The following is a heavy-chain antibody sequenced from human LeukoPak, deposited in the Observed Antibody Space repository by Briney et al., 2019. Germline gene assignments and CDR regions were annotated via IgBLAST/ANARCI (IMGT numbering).Heavy chain of an antibody. CDR3: TRPPTFGRGGYPFDY. Sequence: GGSLRLSCVASGLSINGQWMNWVRQAPGQGLEWVANIKHDGSEEHYVDSVKGRFTISRDDGRNSVSLQMNSVRAEDTAVYYCTRPPTFGRGGYPFDYWGQGTLVTVSS. D-gene: IGHD2-15*01. V-gene: IGHV3-7*01. J-gene: IGHJ4*02. CDR1: GLSINGQW. CDR2: IKHDGSEE.